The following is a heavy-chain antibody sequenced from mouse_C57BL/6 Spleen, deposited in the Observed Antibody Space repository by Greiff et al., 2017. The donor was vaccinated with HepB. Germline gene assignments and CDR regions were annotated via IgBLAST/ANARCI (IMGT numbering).Heavy chain of an antibody. D-gene: IGHD1-1*01. Sequence: EVKLQQSGPELVKPGASVKISCKASGYTFTDYYMNWVKQSHGKSLEWIGDINPNNGGTSYNQKFKGKATLTVDKSSSTAYMELRSLTSEDSAVYYCAPITTVVATGAMDYWGQGTSVTVSS. CDR3: APITTVVATGAMDY. CDR2: INPNNGGT. CDR1: GYTFTDYY. J-gene: IGHJ4*01. V-gene: IGHV1-26*01.